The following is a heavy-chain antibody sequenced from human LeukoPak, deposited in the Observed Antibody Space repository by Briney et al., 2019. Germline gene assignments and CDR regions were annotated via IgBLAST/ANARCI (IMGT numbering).Heavy chain of an antibody. D-gene: IGHD1-7*01. Sequence: GASVKVSCKVSGYTLTELSMHWVRQAPGKGLEWVGGFDPEDGETIYAQKFQGRVTMTEDTSTDTAYLELSSLRSEDTAVYYCATQLNWNYVLFYWGQGTLVTVSS. CDR2: FDPEDGET. CDR3: ATQLNWNYVLFY. V-gene: IGHV1-24*01. J-gene: IGHJ4*02. CDR1: GYTLTELS.